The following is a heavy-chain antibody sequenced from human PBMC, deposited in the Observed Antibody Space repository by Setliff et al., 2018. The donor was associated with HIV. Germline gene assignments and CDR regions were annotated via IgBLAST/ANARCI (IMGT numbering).Heavy chain of an antibody. Sequence: SETLSLTCAVSGVSVNNDDDYWGWIRQPPGKGLESIGTIYYSGSTYYKSSLKSRLTISVDTSKNQFSLKMSSVTAADTAVYYCARARGPEGYFDSWGQGTLVTVSS. J-gene: IGHJ4*02. CDR2: IYYSGST. D-gene: IGHD3-10*01. CDR1: GVSVNNDDDY. V-gene: IGHV4-39*07. CDR3: ARARGPEGYFDS.